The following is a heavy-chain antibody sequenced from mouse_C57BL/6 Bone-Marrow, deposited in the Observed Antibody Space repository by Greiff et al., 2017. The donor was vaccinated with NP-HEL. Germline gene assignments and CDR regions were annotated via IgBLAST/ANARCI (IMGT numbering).Heavy chain of an antibody. CDR2: IHPNSGST. CDR3: AREIYDGYPGCAY. J-gene: IGHJ3*01. V-gene: IGHV1-64*01. CDR1: GYTFTSYW. D-gene: IGHD2-3*01. Sequence: QVQLQQPGAELVKPGASVKLSCKASGYTFTSYWMHWVKQRPGQGLEWIGMIHPNSGSTNYNEKFKSKATLTVDKSSSTAYMQLSSLTSEDSAVYYCAREIYDGYPGCAYWGQGTLVTVSA.